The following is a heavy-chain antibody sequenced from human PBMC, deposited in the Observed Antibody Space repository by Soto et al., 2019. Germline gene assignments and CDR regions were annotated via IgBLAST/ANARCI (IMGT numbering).Heavy chain of an antibody. D-gene: IGHD2-2*01. CDR3: ARGRGLYCSSTSCYPQDAFDI. J-gene: IGHJ3*02. Sequence: PSETLSLTCAVSSGSISSSNWWSWVRQPPGKGLEWIGEIYHSGSTNYNPSLKSRVTISVDKSKNQFSLKLSSVTAADTAVYYCARGRGLYCSSTSCYPQDAFDIWGQGTMVTVSS. V-gene: IGHV4-4*02. CDR1: SGSISSSNW. CDR2: IYHSGST.